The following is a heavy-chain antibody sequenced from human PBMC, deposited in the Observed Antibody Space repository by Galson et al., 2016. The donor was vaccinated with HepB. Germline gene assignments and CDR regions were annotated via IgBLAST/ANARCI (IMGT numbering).Heavy chain of an antibody. Sequence: SVKVSCKASRYTFTAYEIHWVRQAPGQGLEWMGSNNPSTGVVKYAAKFQARVTMIRDTAINTAYMELRSLTAADTAVYFCARGREDWLVFDYWGQGTLVRVSS. V-gene: IGHV1-2*02. CDR3: ARGREDWLVFDY. CDR1: RYTFTAYE. CDR2: NNPSTGVV. D-gene: IGHD6-19*01. J-gene: IGHJ4*02.